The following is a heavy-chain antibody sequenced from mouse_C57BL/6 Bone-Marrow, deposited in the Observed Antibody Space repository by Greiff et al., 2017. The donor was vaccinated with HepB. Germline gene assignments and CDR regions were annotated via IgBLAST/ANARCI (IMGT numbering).Heavy chain of an antibody. D-gene: IGHD1-1*01. Sequence: QVQLQQSGAELARPGASVKLSCKASGYTFTSYGISWVKQRTGQGLEWIGEIYPRSGNTYYNEKFKGKATLTADKSSSTAYMELRSLTSEDSAVYFCARSTNYYGSSAWFAYWGQGTLVTVSA. CDR1: GYTFTSYG. CDR3: ARSTNYYGSSAWFAY. V-gene: IGHV1-81*01. J-gene: IGHJ3*01. CDR2: IYPRSGNT.